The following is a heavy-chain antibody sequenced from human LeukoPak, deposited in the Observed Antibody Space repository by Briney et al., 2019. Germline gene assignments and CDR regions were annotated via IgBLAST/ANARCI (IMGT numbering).Heavy chain of an antibody. D-gene: IGHD6-13*01. CDR3: ARVSADGGGYYYYMDV. CDR1: GGSISSSSYY. Sequence: PSETLSLTCTVSGGSISSSSYYWGWIRQPPGKGLEWIGSIYYSGSTYYNPSLKSRVTISVDTSKNQFSLKLSSVTAADTAVYYCARVSADGGGYYYYMDVWGKVTTVTVSS. V-gene: IGHV4-39*01. CDR2: IYYSGST. J-gene: IGHJ6*03.